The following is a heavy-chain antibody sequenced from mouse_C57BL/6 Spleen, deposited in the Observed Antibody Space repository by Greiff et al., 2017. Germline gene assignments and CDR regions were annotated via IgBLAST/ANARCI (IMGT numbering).Heavy chain of an antibody. CDR1: GFTFSSYG. CDR2: ISSGGSYT. D-gene: IGHD2-1*01. V-gene: IGHV5-6*01. CDR3: ARPLSLLWELSRYFDV. J-gene: IGHJ1*03. Sequence: EVKLMESGGDLVKPGGSLKLSCAASGFTFSSYGMSWVRQTPDKRLEWVATISSGGSYTYYPDSVKGRFTISRDNAKNTLYLQMSSLKSEDTAMYYCARPLSLLWELSRYFDVWGTGTTVTVSS.